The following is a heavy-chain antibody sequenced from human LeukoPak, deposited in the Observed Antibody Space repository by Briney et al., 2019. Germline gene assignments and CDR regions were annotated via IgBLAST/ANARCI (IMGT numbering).Heavy chain of an antibody. J-gene: IGHJ3*02. V-gene: IGHV1-69*04. CDR3: TREGVYAPDGSGYHRDAFDI. D-gene: IGHD3-22*01. CDR2: IIPVLGVS. Sequence: SVKVSCKASGGTFSSYAITWVRQAPGQGLEWMGRIIPVLGVSNFAQKFQGRVTITADKSTNTAHMELSRLESGDTAVYYCTREGVYAPDGSGYHRDAFDIWGQGTVVIVSS. CDR1: GGTFSSYA.